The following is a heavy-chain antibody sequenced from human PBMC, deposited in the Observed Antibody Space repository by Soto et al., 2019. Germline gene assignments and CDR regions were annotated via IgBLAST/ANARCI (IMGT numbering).Heavy chain of an antibody. Sequence: SLSLSCAASGCTFSSYAMHWVRQAPGKGLEWVAVISYDGSNKYYADSVKGRFTISRDNSKNTLYLQMNSLRAEDTAVYYCARDLQTGTTHPTYYFDYWGQGTLVTVSS. V-gene: IGHV3-30-3*01. D-gene: IGHD1-7*01. CDR3: ARDLQTGTTHPTYYFDY. CDR2: ISYDGSNK. CDR1: GCTFSSYA. J-gene: IGHJ4*02.